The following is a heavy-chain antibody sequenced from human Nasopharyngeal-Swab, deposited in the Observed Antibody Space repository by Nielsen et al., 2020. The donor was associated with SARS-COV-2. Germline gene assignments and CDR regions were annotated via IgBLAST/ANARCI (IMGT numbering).Heavy chain of an antibody. CDR1: GLTVRSNY. J-gene: IGHJ3*02. CDR2: IYSDGST. CDR3: AKGDTNGANDAFDI. V-gene: IGHV3-53*01. D-gene: IGHD2-8*01. Sequence: GGSLRLSCAASGLTVRSNYMTWVRQAPGKGLEWVSLIYSDGSTYYADSVKGRFTISRDNSKNTLYLQMNSLRAEDTAVYYCAKGDTNGANDAFDIWGQGTMVTVSS.